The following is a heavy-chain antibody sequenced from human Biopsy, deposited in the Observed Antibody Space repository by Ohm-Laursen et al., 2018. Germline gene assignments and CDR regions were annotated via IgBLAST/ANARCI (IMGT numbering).Heavy chain of an antibody. Sequence: GTLSLTCRVSGDSVSSGSHHWSWIRQSPGNGLEWIGERSYSGSTGYSGSANENPSLKSLITISATTSRNEFSLRLASVPAADTAVYYWASFVVGGGGVGAWGQGTLVTVSS. J-gene: IGHJ5*02. CDR3: ASFVVGGGGVGA. CDR1: GDSVSSGSHH. D-gene: IGHD3-16*01. V-gene: IGHV4-61*01. CDR2: RSYSGSTGYSGSA.